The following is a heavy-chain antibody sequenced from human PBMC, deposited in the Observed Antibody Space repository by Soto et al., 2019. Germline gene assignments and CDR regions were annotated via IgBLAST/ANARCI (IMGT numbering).Heavy chain of an antibody. J-gene: IGHJ6*04. V-gene: IGHV2-5*02. CDR1: GFSFTTYGVG. CDR3: TKKGQYHDSSACGRDCYMDV. CDR2: IYWDDQK. Sequence: QITLKESGPTLVKSTQTLTLTCTFSGFSFTTYGVGVGWIRQAPGKAPEWLALIYWDDQKTFRSSLESRLTITKDTSKDQVVLTITNMDPVDTATYYCTKKGQYHDSSACGRDCYMDVWGKGTTVTVSS. D-gene: IGHD2-2*01.